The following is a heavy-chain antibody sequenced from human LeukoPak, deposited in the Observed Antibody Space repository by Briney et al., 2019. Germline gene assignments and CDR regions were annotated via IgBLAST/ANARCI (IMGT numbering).Heavy chain of an antibody. D-gene: IGHD2-21*01. CDR1: GGPISSYY. J-gene: IGHJ4*02. Sequence: SETLSLTCTVSGGPISSYYWSWIRQPSGKGLEWIWYIYYSGSTNYNPSLKSRVTISVDTSKNQFSLKLSSVTAADTAVYYCASRRGILWDGDYFDYWGQGTLVTVSS. CDR3: ASRRGILWDGDYFDY. CDR2: IYYSGST. V-gene: IGHV4-59*08.